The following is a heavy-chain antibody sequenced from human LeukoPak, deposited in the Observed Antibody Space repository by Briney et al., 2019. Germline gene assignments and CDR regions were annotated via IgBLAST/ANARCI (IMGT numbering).Heavy chain of an antibody. Sequence: GGSLRLSCAASGFTVSSNYMSWVRQAPGKGLEWVSVMYSGGNTYYADSAKGRFTLSRDNAKSTAYLQMNSLRSEDTAVYYCARNDPDSSEDWGQGTLVTVSS. J-gene: IGHJ4*02. CDR1: GFTVSSNY. CDR3: ARNDPDSSED. D-gene: IGHD3-22*01. V-gene: IGHV3-53*05. CDR2: MYSGGNT.